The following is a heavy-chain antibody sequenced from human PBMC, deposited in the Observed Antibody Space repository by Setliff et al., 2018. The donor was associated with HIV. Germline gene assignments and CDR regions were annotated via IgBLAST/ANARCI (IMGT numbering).Heavy chain of an antibody. Sequence: SETLSLTCAVSGGSISTRYWWSWVRQTPGKGLEWIGEIFHSGSAHYNPSLESRVTMSVDTSKNQFSLKLSSVTAADTAVYYCARASAERSAVRGLAIAFDIWGQGTMVTVSS. CDR3: ARASAERSAVRGLAIAFDI. J-gene: IGHJ3*02. V-gene: IGHV4-4*02. D-gene: IGHD3-10*01. CDR1: GGSISTRYW. CDR2: IFHSGSA.